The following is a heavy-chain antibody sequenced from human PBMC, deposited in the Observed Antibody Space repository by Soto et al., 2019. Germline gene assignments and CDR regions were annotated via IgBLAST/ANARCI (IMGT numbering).Heavy chain of an antibody. CDR1: GDGFTGCS. J-gene: IGHJ5*02. D-gene: IGHD3-3*01. Sequence: SVKVCCEECGDGFTGCSMRWVRQAPGQGLEWMGWINPNSGATKYAQKFQGRVTLSRDTSIRTAYMELTGLRSDDTAVYYCARGGGTILAPLTWGQATQVTVSS. V-gene: IGHV1-2*02. CDR3: ARGGGTILAPLT. CDR2: INPNSGAT.